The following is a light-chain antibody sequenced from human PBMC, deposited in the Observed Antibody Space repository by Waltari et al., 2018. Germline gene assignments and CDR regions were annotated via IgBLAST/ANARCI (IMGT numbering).Light chain of an antibody. CDR3: LQHKTYPWT. J-gene: IGKJ1*01. V-gene: IGKV1-17*03. Sequence: TCRASQGIGNSLAWFQQKPGKTPARLIYTVSRLQNGVPSRFSGSGSGTEFTLTISSLQPEDFATYYCLQHKTYPWTFGQGTKVEIK. CDR1: QGIGNS. CDR2: TVS.